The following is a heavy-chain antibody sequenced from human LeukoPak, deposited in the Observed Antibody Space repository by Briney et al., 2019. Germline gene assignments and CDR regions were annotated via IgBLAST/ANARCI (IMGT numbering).Heavy chain of an antibody. V-gene: IGHV1-18*01. CDR2: ISAYNGNT. CDR3: ARDTMVTSNWFDP. J-gene: IGHJ5*02. CDR1: GYTFTSHG. D-gene: IGHD4-17*01. Sequence: ASVKVSCKASGYTFTSHGISWVRQAPGQGLEWMGWISAYNGNTGYAEKFQGRVTMTTDTSTSTAYMELRSLGSDDTAVYYCARDTMVTSNWFDPWGQGTLVTVSS.